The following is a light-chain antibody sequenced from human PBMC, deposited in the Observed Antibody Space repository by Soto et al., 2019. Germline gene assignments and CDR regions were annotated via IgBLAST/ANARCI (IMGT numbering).Light chain of an antibody. Sequence: QSALTQPRSVSGAPGQSVTISCTGTSSDVGDYNSVSWYQQQPDKAPRLIIYDVNKRPSGVPDRFSGSKSGNTASLTISGLQAEDEADYHCSSYAGTYLHDLFGGGTQVTVL. CDR1: SSDVGDYNS. J-gene: IGLJ2*01. CDR2: DVN. CDR3: SSYAGTYLHDL. V-gene: IGLV2-11*01.